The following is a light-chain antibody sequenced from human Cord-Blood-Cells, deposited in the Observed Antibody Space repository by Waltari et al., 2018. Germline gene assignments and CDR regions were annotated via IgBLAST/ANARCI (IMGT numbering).Light chain of an antibody. Sequence: DIQMTQSPSSLSASVGERVTITCRASKSISSYLNWYQQKPGKAPKLLIYASSSLQSGVPSRFSGSGSGTDFTLTISSLQPEDFATYYCQQSYSTPRTFGGGTKVEIK. J-gene: IGKJ4*01. CDR1: KSISSY. CDR2: ASS. V-gene: IGKV1-39*01. CDR3: QQSYSTPRT.